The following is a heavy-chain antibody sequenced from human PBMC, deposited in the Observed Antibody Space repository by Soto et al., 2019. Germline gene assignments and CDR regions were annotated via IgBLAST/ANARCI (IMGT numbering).Heavy chain of an antibody. D-gene: IGHD2-21*02. CDR1: GFSFDTYG. Sequence: GGSLRLSCAASGFSFDTYGMTWVRQAPWKGPQWVSAISGTGANTYYVDSVKGRFTISRDNSKNALFLQMYGLRAEDTAIYYCARLSGADPQYYYGMDVWGQGTTVTVSS. CDR3: ARLSGADPQYYYGMDV. J-gene: IGHJ6*02. CDR2: ISGTGANT. V-gene: IGHV3-23*01.